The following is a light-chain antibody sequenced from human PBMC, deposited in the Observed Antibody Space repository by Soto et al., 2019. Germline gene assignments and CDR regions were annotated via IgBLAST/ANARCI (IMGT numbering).Light chain of an antibody. CDR1: QGISRS. CDR3: QQLNSYPFT. J-gene: IGKJ5*01. V-gene: IGKV1-9*01. CDR2: EAS. Sequence: IQLTQSPSSLSASVGDGVTITCRASQGISRSLAWYQQNPGKAPKLLIFEASTLQSGVPSRFSGSGSGTDFTLTISGLQPEDLATYYCQQLNSYPFTVGQGTRLEMK.